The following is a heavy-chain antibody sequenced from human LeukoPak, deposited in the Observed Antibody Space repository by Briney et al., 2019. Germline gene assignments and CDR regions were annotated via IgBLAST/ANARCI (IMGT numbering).Heavy chain of an antibody. V-gene: IGHV4-4*09. CDR2: IYDSGMT. CDR3: AGRGHRYSRD. D-gene: IGHD2-15*01. J-gene: IGHJ1*01. CDR1: GDSVSSGY. Sequence: SETLSLTCTVSGDSVSSGYWNWFWQPPGKGLEWIGYIYDSGMTDYSPSLKNRLTISLDTSNNQFSLKLSSVTAADTAVYYCAGRGHRYSRDWGQGILVTVSS.